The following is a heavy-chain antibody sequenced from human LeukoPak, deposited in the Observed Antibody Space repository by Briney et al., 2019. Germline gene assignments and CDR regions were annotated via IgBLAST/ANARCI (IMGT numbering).Heavy chain of an antibody. CDR1: GFTFSSYG. V-gene: IGHV3-23*01. CDR2: ISGSGGST. Sequence: GGTLRLSCAASGFTFSSYGMSWVRQAPGKGLEWVSAISGSGGSTYYADSVKGRFTISRDNSKNTLYLQMNSLRAEDTAVYYCAKDKYSPFDYWGQGTPVTVSA. CDR3: AKDKYSPFDY. D-gene: IGHD5-18*01. J-gene: IGHJ4*02.